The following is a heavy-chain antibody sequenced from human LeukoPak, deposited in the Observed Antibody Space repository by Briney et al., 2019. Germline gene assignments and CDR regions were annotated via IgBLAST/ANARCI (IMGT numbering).Heavy chain of an antibody. V-gene: IGHV4-39*01. CDR2: IFYSGST. D-gene: IGHD3-22*01. Sequence: SETLSLTCSVSDGSISSSRDYWGWIRQSPGKGLEWIGSIFYSGSTYYNSSLKGRVTISVDTSKNQFSLHLNSVTAADTAVYYCARHDSSAWYLDYWGQGTLVTVSS. CDR1: DGSISSSRDY. J-gene: IGHJ4*02. CDR3: ARHDSSAWYLDY.